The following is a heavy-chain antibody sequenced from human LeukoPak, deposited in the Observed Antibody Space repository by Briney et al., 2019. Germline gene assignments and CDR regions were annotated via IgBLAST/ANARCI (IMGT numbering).Heavy chain of an antibody. D-gene: IGHD3-22*01. J-gene: IGHJ4*02. CDR2: ISAYNGNT. CDR3: ARDDSSGYDDY. V-gene: IGHV1-18*01. CDR1: GYTFTSYG. Sequence: ASVKVSCKASGYTFTSYGISWVRQAPGQGLEWMGWISAYNGNTNYAQKLQGRVTMTTDTSTSTAYMELSSLRSEDTAVYYCARDDSSGYDDYWGQGTLVTVSS.